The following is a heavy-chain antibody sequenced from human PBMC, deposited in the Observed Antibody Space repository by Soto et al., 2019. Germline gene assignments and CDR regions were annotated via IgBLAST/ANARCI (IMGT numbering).Heavy chain of an antibody. CDR3: VKDRARERYSSGWYDYYYYGMDV. Sequence: GGSLRLSCSASGFTFSSYAMHWVRQAPGKGLEYVSAISSNGGSTYYADSVKGRFTISRDNSKNTLYLQMSSLRAEDTAVYYCVKDRARERYSSGWYDYYYYGMDVWGQGTTVTVSS. V-gene: IGHV3-64D*08. J-gene: IGHJ6*02. CDR2: ISSNGGST. CDR1: GFTFSSYA. D-gene: IGHD6-19*01.